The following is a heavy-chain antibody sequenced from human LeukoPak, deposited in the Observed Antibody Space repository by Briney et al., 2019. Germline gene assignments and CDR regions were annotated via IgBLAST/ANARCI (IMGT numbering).Heavy chain of an antibody. CDR2: ISRSGSTI. D-gene: IGHD3-22*01. Sequence: PGGSLRLSCAASTFTFSSYEMNWVRQAPGKGLEWISYISRSGSTIYYADSVKGRFTISRDNSKNTLYLQMNSLRAEDTALYYCVREGEHYYDPSASFDYWGQGTLVTVSS. V-gene: IGHV3-48*03. CDR3: VREGEHYYDPSASFDY. J-gene: IGHJ4*02. CDR1: TFTFSSYE.